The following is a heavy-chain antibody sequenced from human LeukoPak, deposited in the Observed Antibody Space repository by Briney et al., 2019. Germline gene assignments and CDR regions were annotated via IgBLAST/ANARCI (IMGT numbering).Heavy chain of an antibody. V-gene: IGHV4-59*12. CDR2: IYYSGST. CDR1: GGSISSYY. J-gene: IGHJ3*02. Sequence: SETLSLTCTVSGGSISSYYWSWIRQPPGKGLEWIGYIYYSGSTNYNPSLKSRVTISVDTSKNQFSLKLSSVTAADTAVYYCAREGGSSWYVGAFDIWGQGTMVTVSS. D-gene: IGHD6-13*01. CDR3: AREGGSSWYVGAFDI.